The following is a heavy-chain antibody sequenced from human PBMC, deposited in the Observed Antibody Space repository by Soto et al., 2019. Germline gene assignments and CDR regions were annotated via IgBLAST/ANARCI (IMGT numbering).Heavy chain of an antibody. CDR1: GFTFSDYY. D-gene: IGHD3-10*01. V-gene: IGHV3-11*04. Sequence: PGGSLRLSCAASGFTFSDYYMSWIRQAPGKGLEWVSYISSSGSTIYYADSVKGRFTISRDNAKNTLYLQMNSLRAEDTAVYYCARAVGITVVRGVRPYYYGMGVRGQGTTGTVSS. J-gene: IGHJ6*02. CDR2: ISSSGSTI. CDR3: ARAVGITVVRGVRPYYYGMGV.